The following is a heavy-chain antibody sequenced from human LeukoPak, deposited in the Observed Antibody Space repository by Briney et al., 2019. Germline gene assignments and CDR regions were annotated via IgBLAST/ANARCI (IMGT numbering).Heavy chain of an antibody. CDR2: ISGSGGGT. Sequence: GVTLRLSCAVSAITLSNYHMIRVRQAPGKGLEWVAGISGSGGGTKYADSVKGRFTIHRDNPKNTLYLQMNSLRAEDTAVYFCAKRGVVIRVILVGFHKEAYYFDSWGQGALVTVSS. V-gene: IGHV3-23*01. D-gene: IGHD3-22*01. CDR1: AITLSNYH. J-gene: IGHJ4*02. CDR3: AKRGVVIRVILVGFHKEAYYFDS.